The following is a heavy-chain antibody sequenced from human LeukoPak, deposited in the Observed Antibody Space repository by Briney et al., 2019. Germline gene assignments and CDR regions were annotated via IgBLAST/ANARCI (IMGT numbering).Heavy chain of an antibody. D-gene: IGHD3-9*01. Sequence: PGASLRLSCAASGFTFSNYAMSWVRQAPGKGLEWVSAIVGSGSSTYYADSVKGRFTISRDNSKNTLYLQLNRQRAEDTAVYYCAKWGDYDILTGYYDSDYWGQGTLVTVSS. J-gene: IGHJ4*02. V-gene: IGHV3-23*01. CDR1: GFTFSNYA. CDR3: AKWGDYDILTGYYDSDY. CDR2: IVGSGSST.